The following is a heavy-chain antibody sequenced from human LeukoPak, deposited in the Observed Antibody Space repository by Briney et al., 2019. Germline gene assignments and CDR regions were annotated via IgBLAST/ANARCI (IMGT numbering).Heavy chain of an antibody. D-gene: IGHD6-19*01. CDR1: GFTFSDYY. J-gene: IGHJ6*02. V-gene: IGHV3-11*01. CDR2: ISSSGSTI. CDR3: AREKSEQWLGSYGMDV. Sequence: GGSLRLPCAASGFTFSDYYMSWIRQAPGKGLEWVSYISSSGSTIYYADSVKGRFTISRDNAKNSLYLQMNSLRAEDTAVYYCAREKSEQWLGSYGMDVWGQGTTVTVSS.